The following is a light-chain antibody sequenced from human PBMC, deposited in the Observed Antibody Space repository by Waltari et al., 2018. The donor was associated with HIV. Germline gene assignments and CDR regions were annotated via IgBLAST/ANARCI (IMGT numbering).Light chain of an antibody. CDR1: SSNIGAGHD. CDR3: QSFDNTLRGV. CDR2: GTD. V-gene: IGLV1-40*01. J-gene: IGLJ3*02. Sequence: TQPPSVSGAPGQRVTISCPGTSSNIGAGHDVHWYQQLPGTAPKLLIFGTDSRPAGVPDRFSVSKSGSSASLAITGLQPEDEGDYYCQSFDNTLRGVFGGGTKLTVL.